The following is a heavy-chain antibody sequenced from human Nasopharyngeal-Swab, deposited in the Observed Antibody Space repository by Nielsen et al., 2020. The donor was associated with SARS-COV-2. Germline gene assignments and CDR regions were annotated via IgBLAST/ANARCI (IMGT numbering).Heavy chain of an antibody. CDR3: AGRSGSGSFQTVDAFDI. CDR1: GFSVSSNY. Sequence: WGSLRLSCAASGFSVSSNYMSRVRQAPRKGPEWVSVIYSGGPTYYADSVKGRITISRDNSKNTLYLQMNSLRAEDSAVYYCAGRSGSGSFQTVDAFDIWGQGTMVTVSS. CDR2: IYSGGPT. J-gene: IGHJ3*02. V-gene: IGHV3-53*01. D-gene: IGHD3-10*01.